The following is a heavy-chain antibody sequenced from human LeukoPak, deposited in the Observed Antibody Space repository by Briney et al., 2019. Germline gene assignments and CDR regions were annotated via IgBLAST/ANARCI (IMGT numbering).Heavy chain of an antibody. CDR2: IGTSGSTI. Sequence: GGSLRLSCAVSGLTFTTYTMHWVRQAPGKGLEWLSYIGTSGSTIFYADSVKGRFTISRDNAKNSLYLQMNSLRAEDTAVYYCARENGIFAFDIWGQGTMVTVSS. CDR3: ARENGIFAFDI. J-gene: IGHJ3*02. D-gene: IGHD1-26*01. CDR1: GLTFTTYT. V-gene: IGHV3-48*01.